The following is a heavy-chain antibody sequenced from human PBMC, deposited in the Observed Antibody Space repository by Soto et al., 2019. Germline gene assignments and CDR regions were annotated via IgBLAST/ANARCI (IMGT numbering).Heavy chain of an antibody. D-gene: IGHD1-1*01. Sequence: GSLRLSCAASGLIFSDVWMTWVRQAPGKGLEWVGRIKTKPDDGTIDYAAPVRGRFTISRDDSKNTLYLQMTSLTPDDTGVYYCTTSNLGVDFWGPGTLVTVSS. CDR3: TTSNLGVDF. CDR2: IKTKPDDGTI. CDR1: GLIFSDVW. V-gene: IGHV3-15*01. J-gene: IGHJ4*02.